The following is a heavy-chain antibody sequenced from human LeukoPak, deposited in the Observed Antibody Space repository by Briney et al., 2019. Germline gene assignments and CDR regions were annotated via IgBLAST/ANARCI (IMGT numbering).Heavy chain of an antibody. CDR2: IYYSGST. V-gene: IGHV4-59*01. J-gene: IGHJ4*02. CDR1: GGSISSYY. Sequence: SETLSLTCTVSGGSISSYYWSWVRQTPGKGLEWIGYIYYSGSTNYNPSLNSRVTMSVDTSKNQFSLNLNSVAAADTAVYYCARGYSSSWLGKFDYWGQGTLVTVSS. CDR3: ARGYSSSWLGKFDY. D-gene: IGHD6-13*01.